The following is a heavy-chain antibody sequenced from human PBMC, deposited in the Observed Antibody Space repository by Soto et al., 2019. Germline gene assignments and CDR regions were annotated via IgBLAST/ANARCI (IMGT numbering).Heavy chain of an antibody. D-gene: IGHD3-22*01. CDR1: GYTFTGYY. V-gene: IGHV1-2*02. Sequence: SCKASGYTFTGYYMHWVRQAPGQGLEWMGWINPNSGGTNYAQKFQGRVTMTRDTSISTAYMELSRLRSDDTAVYYCARYYDSSGYYAAWGQGTLVTVSS. CDR2: INPNSGGT. CDR3: ARYYDSSGYYAA. J-gene: IGHJ5*02.